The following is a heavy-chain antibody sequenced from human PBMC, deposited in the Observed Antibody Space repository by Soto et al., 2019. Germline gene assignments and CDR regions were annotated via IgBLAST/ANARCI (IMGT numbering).Heavy chain of an antibody. CDR2: ISAYNGNT. CDR1: GYTFTSYG. Sequence: EASVKVSCKASGYTFTSYGISWVRQAPGQGLEWMGWISAYNGNTNYAQKLQGRVTMTTDTSTSTAYMELRSLRSDDTAVYYCARTKTPLGYCSGGSCYLGTAISGYYYGMDVWGQGTTVTVSS. CDR3: ARTKTPLGYCSGGSCYLGTAISGYYYGMDV. V-gene: IGHV1-18*01. J-gene: IGHJ6*02. D-gene: IGHD2-15*01.